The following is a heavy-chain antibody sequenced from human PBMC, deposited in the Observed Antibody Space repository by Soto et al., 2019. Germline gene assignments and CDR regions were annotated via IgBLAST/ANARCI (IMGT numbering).Heavy chain of an antibody. CDR2: ISYDGSNK. J-gene: IGHJ4*02. V-gene: IGHV3-30-3*01. D-gene: IGHD3-22*01. CDR1: GFTFSSYA. Sequence: QVQLVESGGGVVQPGRSLRLSCAASGFTFSSYALHWVRQAPGKGLEWVAFISYDGSNKFYADSVKGRFTISRDTSKNTLYLQTNSLRAEDTAVYYCARVLGGYPNFDYWGQGTLVTVSS. CDR3: ARVLGGYPNFDY.